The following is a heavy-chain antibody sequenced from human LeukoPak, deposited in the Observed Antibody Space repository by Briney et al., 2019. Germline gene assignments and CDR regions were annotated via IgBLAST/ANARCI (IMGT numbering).Heavy chain of an antibody. CDR3: ARLDYSSSYYDS. D-gene: IGHD6-13*01. CDR1: GGSFSGYD. J-gene: IGHJ4*02. Sequence: SETLSLTCAVYGGSFSGYDWSWIRQPPGKGLEWIGEINHSGSTNYNPSLKSRVTISVDTSKNQFSLTLTSVTAADTAIYYCARLDYSSSYYDSWGQGTLVTVSS. V-gene: IGHV4-34*01. CDR2: INHSGST.